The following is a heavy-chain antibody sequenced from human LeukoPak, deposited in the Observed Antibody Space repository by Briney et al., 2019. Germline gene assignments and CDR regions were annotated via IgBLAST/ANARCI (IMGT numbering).Heavy chain of an antibody. V-gene: IGHV1-2*02. D-gene: IGHD3-16*01. Sequence: ASVKVSCKASGYTFTGYYMHWVRQAPGQGLEWMGWINPNSGGTNYAQKLQGRVTMTTDTSTSTAYMELRSLRSDDTAVYYCARADLGGHDAFDIWGQGTMVTVSS. CDR3: ARADLGGHDAFDI. CDR1: GYTFTGYY. J-gene: IGHJ3*02. CDR2: INPNSGGT.